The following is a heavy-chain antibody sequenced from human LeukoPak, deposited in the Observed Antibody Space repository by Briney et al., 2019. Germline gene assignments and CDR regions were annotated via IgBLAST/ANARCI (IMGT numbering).Heavy chain of an antibody. CDR2: IYYSGST. CDR3: ARELRNGDYGGAFDV. D-gene: IGHD4-17*01. J-gene: IGHJ3*01. Sequence: SETLSLTCSVSGVSISSGDYYWSWIRQPPGKGLEWIGYIYYSGSTYYNPSLKSRVTISVDTSKNQFSLKLTSVTAADTAMYSCARELRNGDYGGAFDVWGQGTMFTVS. CDR1: GVSISSGDYY. V-gene: IGHV4-30-4*01.